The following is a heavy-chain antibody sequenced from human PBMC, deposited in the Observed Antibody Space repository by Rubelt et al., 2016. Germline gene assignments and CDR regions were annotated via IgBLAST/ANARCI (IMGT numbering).Heavy chain of an antibody. D-gene: IGHD3-16*01. J-gene: IGHJ4*02. CDR1: GFTFSNYW. CDR3: ASSPDYVWGGFYYFDY. Sequence: GGGLVQPGGSLRLSCAASGFTFSNYWMHWVRQAPGKGLVWVSRISSDGSSTTYADSVKGRFTISRDNAKNTLYLQMNSLRAEDTAVYYCASSPDYVWGGFYYFDYWGQGTLVTVSS. V-gene: IGHV3-74*01. CDR2: ISSDGSST.